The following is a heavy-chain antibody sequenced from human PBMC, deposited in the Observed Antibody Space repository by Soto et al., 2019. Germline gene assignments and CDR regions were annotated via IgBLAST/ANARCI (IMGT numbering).Heavy chain of an antibody. D-gene: IGHD3-22*01. V-gene: IGHV3-30*18. J-gene: IGHJ4*02. CDR3: AKPDQYYYDSSGLFDY. CDR2: ISYDGSNK. Sequence: LRLSCAASGFTFSSYGMHWVRQAPGKGLEWVAVISYDGSNKYYADSVKGRFTISRDNSKNTLYLQMNSLRAEDTAVYYCAKPDQYYYDSSGLFDYWGQGTLVTVYS. CDR1: GFTFSSYG.